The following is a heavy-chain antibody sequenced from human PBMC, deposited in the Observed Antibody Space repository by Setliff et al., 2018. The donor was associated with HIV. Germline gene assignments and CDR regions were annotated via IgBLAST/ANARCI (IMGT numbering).Heavy chain of an antibody. CDR2: MKPDSGLT. J-gene: IGHJ4*02. CDR1: GYTFTKYA. V-gene: IGHV1-8*01. D-gene: IGHD1-26*01. Sequence: ASVKVSCKASGYTFTKYAMSWVRQVPGQGLEWMGRMKPDSGLTDYAPKLQGRVIMTRNTSITTAYMQVTRLRSDDTAVYYCARGSFGGSYSSFWGQGTLVTVSS. CDR3: ARGSFGGSYSSF.